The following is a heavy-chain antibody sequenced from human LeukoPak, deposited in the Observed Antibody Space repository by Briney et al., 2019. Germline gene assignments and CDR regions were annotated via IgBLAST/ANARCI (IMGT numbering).Heavy chain of an antibody. D-gene: IGHD6-19*01. J-gene: IGHJ4*02. CDR3: ARQVVAVAGTGYFDY. CDR2: IYYSGST. V-gene: IGHV4-39*01. CDR1: GGSIRSSSYH. Sequence: SDTQSLPCTVSGGSIRSSSYHWGWIRQPPGKVLERIGSIYYSGSTYYNASLKSRGTISVDTSKNQFSLKLNSVTAADTAVYFCARQVVAVAGTGYFDYWGQGTLVTVSS.